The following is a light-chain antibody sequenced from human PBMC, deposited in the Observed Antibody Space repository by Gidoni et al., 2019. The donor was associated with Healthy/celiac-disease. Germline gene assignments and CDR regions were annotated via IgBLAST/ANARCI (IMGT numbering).Light chain of an antibody. J-gene: IGLJ2*01. CDR1: NIGSKN. V-gene: IGLV3-21*02. Sequence: SYVLTQPPSVSVATGQTARITRGGNNIGSKNVHWYQQKPGQAPGLVVHDDGDRPSGSAERFSGNNSGNTATRTSSRVEAGDEADYYCQVWDSSSDHHVVFGGGTKLTVL. CDR3: QVWDSSSDHHVV. CDR2: DDG.